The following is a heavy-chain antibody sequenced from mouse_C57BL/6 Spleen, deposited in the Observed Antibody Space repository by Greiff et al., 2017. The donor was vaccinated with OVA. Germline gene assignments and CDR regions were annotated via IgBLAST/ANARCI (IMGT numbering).Heavy chain of an antibody. CDR2: ISSGGEYI. J-gene: IGHJ2*01. D-gene: IGHD4-1*01. Sequence: EVKLVESGEGLVKPGGSLKLSCAASGFTFSSYAMSWVRQTPEKRLEWVAYISSGGEYIYYADTVKGRFTISRDNARNTLYLQMSSLKSEDTAMYYCTRVATGTGFDYWGQGTTLTVSS. CDR1: GFTFSSYA. CDR3: TRVATGTGFDY. V-gene: IGHV5-9-1*02.